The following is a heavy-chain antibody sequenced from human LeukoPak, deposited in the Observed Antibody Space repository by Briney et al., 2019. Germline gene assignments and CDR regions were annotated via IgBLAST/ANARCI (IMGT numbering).Heavy chain of an antibody. CDR1: GFTFSSYS. CDR3: ARGPGGCSSTSCYWVDY. V-gene: IGHV3-48*01. J-gene: IGHJ4*02. Sequence: PGGSLRLSCAASGFTFSSYSMNWVRQAPGKGLEWVSYISSSSSTIYYADSVKGRFTISRDNAKNSLYLQMNSLRAEDTAVYYCARGPGGCSSTSCYWVDYWGQGTLVTVSS. D-gene: IGHD2-2*01. CDR2: ISSSSSTI.